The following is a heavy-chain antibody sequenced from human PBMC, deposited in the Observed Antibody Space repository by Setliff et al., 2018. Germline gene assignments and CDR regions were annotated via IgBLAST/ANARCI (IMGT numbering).Heavy chain of an antibody. D-gene: IGHD5-18*01. V-gene: IGHV3-73*01. J-gene: IGHJ3*02. CDR3: TFARDGYDVFDI. CDR2: IRGRTDNYAT. Sequence: GGSLRLSCAASGFSFSGSAVYWVRQASVKGLEWIGRIRGRTDNYATAYAASVRGRFTISRDDSKNTAYLQMYSLKTEDTAVYYCTFARDGYDVFDIWGQGTMVTVSS. CDR1: GFSFSGSA.